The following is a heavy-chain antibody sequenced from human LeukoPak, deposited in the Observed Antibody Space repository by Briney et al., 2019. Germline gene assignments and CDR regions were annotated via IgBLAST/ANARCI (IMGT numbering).Heavy chain of an antibody. J-gene: IGHJ4*02. Sequence: PGGSLRLSCAASGFTFSSYGMHWVRQAPGKGLEWVAVISYDGSNKNYAQSVKGRFTISRDNSKNALYLQMNSLRVEDTAVYYCAKEDYGDYCFDYWGQGTLVTVSS. CDR2: ISYDGSNK. CDR3: AKEDYGDYCFDY. D-gene: IGHD4-17*01. CDR1: GFTFSSYG. V-gene: IGHV3-30*18.